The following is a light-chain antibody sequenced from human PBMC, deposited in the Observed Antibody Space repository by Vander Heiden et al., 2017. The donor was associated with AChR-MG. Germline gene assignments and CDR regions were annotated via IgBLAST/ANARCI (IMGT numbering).Light chain of an antibody. V-gene: IGKV6-21*01. Sequence: EIVLTQSPDCQSVTPAEKVTITCRASQHIGSSLHWYQQKPGQSPKLLISYASQSFSGVPSRFSGSGSGTDFSLTINGLEAEDAATYYCHQSSSLPRTFGQGTKVEIK. J-gene: IGKJ1*01. CDR1: QHIGSS. CDR2: YAS. CDR3: HQSSSLPRT.